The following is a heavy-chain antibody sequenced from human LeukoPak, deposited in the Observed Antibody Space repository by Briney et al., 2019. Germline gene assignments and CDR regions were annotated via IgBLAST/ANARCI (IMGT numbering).Heavy chain of an antibody. CDR1: GYTFTSYY. D-gene: IGHD1/OR15-1a*01. V-gene: IGHV1-46*01. CDR2: INPSGGST. J-gene: IGHJ5*02. CDR3: ARDHAQQPNWFDP. Sequence: GASVKVSCKASGYTFTSYYIHWVRQAPGQGLEWMGIINPSGGSTSYAQKFQGRVTMTRDTSISTAYMELSRLRSDDTAVYYCARDHAQQPNWFDPWGQGTLVTVSS.